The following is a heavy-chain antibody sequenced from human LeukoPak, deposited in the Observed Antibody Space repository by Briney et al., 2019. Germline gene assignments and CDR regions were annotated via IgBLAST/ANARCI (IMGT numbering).Heavy chain of an antibody. Sequence: GGSLRLSCAASGFTFSSYSMNWVRQAPGKGLEWVAVIWYDGSNKYYADSVKGRFTISGDNSKNTLYLQMNSLRAEDTAVYYCARERGYSYGFDYWGQGTLVTVSS. CDR1: GFTFSSYS. D-gene: IGHD5-18*01. J-gene: IGHJ4*02. CDR2: IWYDGSNK. V-gene: IGHV3-33*08. CDR3: ARERGYSYGFDY.